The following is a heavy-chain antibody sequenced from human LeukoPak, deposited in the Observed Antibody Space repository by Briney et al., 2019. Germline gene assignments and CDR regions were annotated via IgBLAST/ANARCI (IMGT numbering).Heavy chain of an antibody. V-gene: IGHV1-18*01. J-gene: IGHJ4*02. CDR1: GGTFSSYA. CDR2: ISAYNGNT. D-gene: IGHD1-26*01. CDR3: ARDMVGATDLQFDY. Sequence: ASVKVSCKASGGTFSSYAISWVRQAPGQGLEWMGWISAYNGNTNYAQKLQGRVTMTTDTSTSTAYMELRSLRSDDTAVYYCARDMVGATDLQFDYWGQGTLVTVSS.